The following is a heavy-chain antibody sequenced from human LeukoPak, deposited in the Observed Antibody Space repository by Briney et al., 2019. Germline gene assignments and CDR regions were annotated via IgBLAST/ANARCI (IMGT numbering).Heavy chain of an antibody. J-gene: IGHJ4*02. CDR3: ARGAIEYSSSSLDY. V-gene: IGHV4-30-2*01. Sequence: SQTLSLTCTVSGGSISSGGYYWSWIRQPPGKGLEWIGYIYHSGSTYYNPSLKSRVTISVDRSKNQFSLKLSSVTAADTAVYYCARGAIEYSSSSLDYWGQGTLVTVSS. D-gene: IGHD6-6*01. CDR1: GGSISSGGYY. CDR2: IYHSGST.